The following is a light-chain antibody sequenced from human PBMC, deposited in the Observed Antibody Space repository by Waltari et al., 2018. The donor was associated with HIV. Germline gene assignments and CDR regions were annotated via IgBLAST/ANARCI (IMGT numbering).Light chain of an antibody. V-gene: IGLV2-23*02. J-gene: IGLJ3*02. CDR2: EVT. CDR3: SSYARGRTWV. CDR1: SSDVGTYTL. Sequence: QSALTQPASMSASPGQSITISCTGTSSDVGTYTLISWYRHPPGEAPKLIIYEVTKRPSGISNRFSGSKSGSTASLTISGLQAEDEADYYCSSYARGRTWVFGGGTKLTVL.